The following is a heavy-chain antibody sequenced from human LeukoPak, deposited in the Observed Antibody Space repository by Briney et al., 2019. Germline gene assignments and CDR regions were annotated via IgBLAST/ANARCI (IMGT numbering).Heavy chain of an antibody. V-gene: IGHV1-69*13. J-gene: IGHJ6*03. Sequence: ASVKVSCKASGGAFSSYAISWVPQARGQGREWMGGIIPIFGTATYAQKCQGVVTITEDESTSTAYLELSSLRSEDTAVYYCARSTYSGGDCYYKNYYYYYMDVWGKGTTVTVSS. D-gene: IGHD2-21*01. CDR2: IIPIFGTA. CDR3: ARSTYSGGDCYYKNYYYYYMDV. CDR1: GGAFSSYA.